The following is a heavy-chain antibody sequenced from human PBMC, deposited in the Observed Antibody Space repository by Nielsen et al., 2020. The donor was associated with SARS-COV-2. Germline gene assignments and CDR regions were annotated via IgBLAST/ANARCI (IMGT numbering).Heavy chain of an antibody. D-gene: IGHD5-12*01. J-gene: IGHJ4*02. Sequence: GGSLRLSCAASGFTFSSYAMHWVRQAPGKGLEWVAVISYDGSNKYYADSVKGRFTISRDNSKNTLYLQMNSLRAEDTAVYYCAKARWIGAAPIDYWGQGTLVTVSS. V-gene: IGHV3-30-3*01. CDR2: ISYDGSNK. CDR1: GFTFSSYA. CDR3: AKARWIGAAPIDY.